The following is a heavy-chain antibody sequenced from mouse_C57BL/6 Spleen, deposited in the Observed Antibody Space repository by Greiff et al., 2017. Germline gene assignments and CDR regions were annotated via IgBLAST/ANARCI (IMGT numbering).Heavy chain of an antibody. CDR2: ISSGSSTI. V-gene: IGHV5-17*01. Sequence: EVTVVESGGGLVKPGGSLKLSCAASGFTFSDYGMHWVRQAPEKGLEWVAYISSGSSTICKAYTVKGLFTISRDNANNTLFLQMTSLRSEDTAMYYSARRSYDYDGEAYYAMDYWGQGTSVTVSS. D-gene: IGHD2-4*01. CDR1: GFTFSDYG. J-gene: IGHJ4*01. CDR3: ARRSYDYDGEAYYAMDY.